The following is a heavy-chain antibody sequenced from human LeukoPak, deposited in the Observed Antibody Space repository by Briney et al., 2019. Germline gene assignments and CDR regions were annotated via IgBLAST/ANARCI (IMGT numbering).Heavy chain of an antibody. Sequence: GSLRLSCAASGFTVSSNEMSWVRQAPGKVLEWVSSISGGSTYYADSRKGRFTISRDNSKNTLHLQMNSLRAEDTAVYYCARGGSGYYYAPQGSFDYWGQGTLVTVSS. CDR1: GFTVSSNE. D-gene: IGHD3-22*01. J-gene: IGHJ4*02. CDR2: ISGGST. CDR3: ARGGSGYYYAPQGSFDY. V-gene: IGHV3-38-3*01.